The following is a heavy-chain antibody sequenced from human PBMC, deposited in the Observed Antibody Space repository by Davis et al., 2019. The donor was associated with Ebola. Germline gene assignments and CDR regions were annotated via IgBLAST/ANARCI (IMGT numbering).Heavy chain of an antibody. CDR3: ARARYSYGSNYYFDY. CDR2: IYYSGST. J-gene: IGHJ4*02. V-gene: IGHV4-59*01. CDR1: GGSISSYY. Sequence: MPSETLSLTCTVSGGSISSYYWSWIRQPPGKGLEWIGYIYYSGSTNYNPSLKSRVTISVDTSKNQFSLKLSSVTAADTAVYYGARARYSYGSNYYFDYWGQGTLVTVSS. D-gene: IGHD5-18*01.